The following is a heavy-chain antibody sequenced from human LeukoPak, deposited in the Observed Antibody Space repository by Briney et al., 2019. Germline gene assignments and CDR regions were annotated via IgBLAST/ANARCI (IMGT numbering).Heavy chain of an antibody. CDR1: GGSISSGGYY. V-gene: IGHV4-31*03. D-gene: IGHD3-16*01. CDR2: IHYSGST. CDR3: AAEDGGSNWFDP. J-gene: IGHJ5*02. Sequence: SQTLSLTCTVSGGSISSGGYYWSWIRQHPGKGLEWIGYIHYSGSTYYNPSLESRVSISVDTSKNQFSLKLSSVTAADTAVYYCAAEDGGSNWFDPWGQGTLVTVSS.